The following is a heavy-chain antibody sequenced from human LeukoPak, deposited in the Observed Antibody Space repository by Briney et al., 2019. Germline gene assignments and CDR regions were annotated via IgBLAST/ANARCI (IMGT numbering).Heavy chain of an antibody. V-gene: IGHV1-2*02. CDR1: GYTFTGYY. J-gene: IGHJ4*02. CDR2: INPNSGGT. Sequence: ASVKVSCKASGYTFTGYYMHWVRQAPGQGLEWMGWINPNSGGTNYAQKFQGRVTMTRDTSISTAYMELSRLRSDDTAVYYCARIQDVDTAMVTQFDYWGQGTLVTASS. CDR3: ARIQDVDTAMVTQFDY. D-gene: IGHD5-18*01.